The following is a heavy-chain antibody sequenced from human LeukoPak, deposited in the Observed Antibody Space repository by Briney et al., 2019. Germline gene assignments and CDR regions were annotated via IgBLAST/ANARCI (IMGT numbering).Heavy chain of an antibody. D-gene: IGHD2-21*02. CDR3: VSECSGGDCYSEGYFQH. V-gene: IGHV3-53*01. CDR1: GFTVSSNY. CDR2: IYSGGST. Sequence: GGSLRLSCAASGFTVSSNYMSWVRQAPGKGLEWVSVIYSGGSTYYADSVKGRFTISRDNSKNTLYLQMNSLRAEDTAVYYCVSECSGGDCYSEGYFQHWGQGTLVTVSS. J-gene: IGHJ1*01.